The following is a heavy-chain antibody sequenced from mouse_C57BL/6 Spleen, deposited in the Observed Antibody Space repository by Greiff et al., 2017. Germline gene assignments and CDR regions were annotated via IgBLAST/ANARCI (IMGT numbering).Heavy chain of an antibody. CDR3: AREGYYGSCPFGY. Sequence: QVQLQQPGAELVKPGASVKMSCKASGYTFTSYWITWVKQRPGQGLEWIGDIYPGSGSTNYNEKFKSKATLTVDTSSSTAYIQLSSLTSEDSAVYYWAREGYYGSCPFGYWGKGTLVTVSA. D-gene: IGHD1-1*01. CDR1: GYTFTSYW. CDR2: IYPGSGST. J-gene: IGHJ3*02. V-gene: IGHV1-55*01.